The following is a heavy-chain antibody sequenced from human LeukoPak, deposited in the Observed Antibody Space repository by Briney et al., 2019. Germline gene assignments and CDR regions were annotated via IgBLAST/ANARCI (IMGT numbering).Heavy chain of an antibody. J-gene: IGHJ4*02. V-gene: IGHV4-39*01. D-gene: IGHD3-22*01. CDR1: GGSISSSGYY. Sequence: SSETLSLTCTVSGGSISSSGYYWAWIRRPPGKGLEWVGSIYYSGSTYYIPSLKSRVSISVDTSKNQFSLKLTSVTAADTAVYYCAAGYYDSSGYYSPFDYWGQGTLVTVSS. CDR2: IYYSGST. CDR3: AAGYYDSSGYYSPFDY.